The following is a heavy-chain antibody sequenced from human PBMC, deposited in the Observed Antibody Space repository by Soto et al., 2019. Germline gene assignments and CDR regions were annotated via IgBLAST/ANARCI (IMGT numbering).Heavy chain of an antibody. CDR2: IVVGSGNT. CDR1: GFTFTSSA. D-gene: IGHD4-17*01. Sequence: GASVKVSCKASGFTFTSSAMQWVRQARGQRLEWIGWIVVGSGNTNYAQKFQERVTITRDMSTSTAYMELSSLRSEDTAVYYCAAGSGWGDGDYAYYFDYWGQGTLVTVSS. V-gene: IGHV1-58*02. CDR3: AAGSGWGDGDYAYYFDY. J-gene: IGHJ4*02.